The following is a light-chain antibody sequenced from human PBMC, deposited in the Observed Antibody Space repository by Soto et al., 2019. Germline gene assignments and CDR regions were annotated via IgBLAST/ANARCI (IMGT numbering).Light chain of an antibody. V-gene: IGLV2-23*01. CDR2: EGS. CDR1: SNDVGSYNL. Sequence: QSVLTQPASVSGSPGQSITISCTGTSNDVGSYNLVSWYQQHPGRAPKLMIYEGSKRPSGVSDRFSGSKSGNTASLTISGLQAEDEADYYCCSFAGSATVLFGGGTKLTVL. J-gene: IGLJ2*01. CDR3: CSFAGSATVL.